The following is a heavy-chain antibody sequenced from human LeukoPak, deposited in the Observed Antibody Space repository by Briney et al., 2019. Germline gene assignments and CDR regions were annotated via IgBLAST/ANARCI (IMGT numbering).Heavy chain of an antibody. Sequence: GRSLRLSCAASGFTFSSYGMHWVRQAPGKGLEWVAFIRYDGSNKYYADSVKGRFTISRDNSKNTLYLQMNSLRAEDTAVYYCAKDGDSAAAGTYFDYWGQGTLVTVSS. V-gene: IGHV3-30*02. J-gene: IGHJ4*02. CDR2: IRYDGSNK. D-gene: IGHD6-13*01. CDR3: AKDGDSAAAGTYFDY. CDR1: GFTFSSYG.